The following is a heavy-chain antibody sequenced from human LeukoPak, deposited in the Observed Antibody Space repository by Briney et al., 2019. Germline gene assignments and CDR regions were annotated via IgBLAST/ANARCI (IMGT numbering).Heavy chain of an antibody. CDR3: ARVGTASFGEFIDAFDI. CDR2: MNSNSGNT. Sequence: ASVKVSCKGYGYTFINHDIDWVRQAAGQGLEWMGWMNSNSGNTGYAQKFQGRVTFTRDTSISTAYMELSSLRSEDTAVYYCARVGTASFGEFIDAFDIWGQGTMVTVSS. D-gene: IGHD3-10*01. J-gene: IGHJ3*02. V-gene: IGHV1-8*03. CDR1: GYTFINHD.